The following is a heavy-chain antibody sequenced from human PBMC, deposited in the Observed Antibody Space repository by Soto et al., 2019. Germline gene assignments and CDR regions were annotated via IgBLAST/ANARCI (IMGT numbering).Heavy chain of an antibody. CDR3: AGIAVAGTDYYFDC. Sequence: QVQLVESGGGVVQPGRSLRLSCAASGFTFSSYGMHLVRQAPGKGLEWVAVISYDGSNKYYADSVKGRFTISRDNSKNTLYLQMNSLRAEDTAVYYCAGIAVAGTDYYFDCWGQGTLVTVSS. V-gene: IGHV3-30*03. J-gene: IGHJ4*02. D-gene: IGHD6-19*01. CDR1: GFTFSSYG. CDR2: ISYDGSNK.